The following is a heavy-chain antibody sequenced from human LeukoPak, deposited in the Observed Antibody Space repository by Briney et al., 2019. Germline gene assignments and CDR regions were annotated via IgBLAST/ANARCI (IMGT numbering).Heavy chain of an antibody. CDR1: GGSISISF. Sequence: SETLSLTCTVSGGSISISFWSWIRQPPGKGLEWIGYIYDSGSTNYNPSLKSRVTMSIDTSKNQFSLKLSSVTAADTAVYYCASQTASGWYPFDHWGQGTLVTVSS. J-gene: IGHJ4*02. CDR2: IYDSGST. CDR3: ASQTASGWYPFDH. V-gene: IGHV4-59*08. D-gene: IGHD6-19*01.